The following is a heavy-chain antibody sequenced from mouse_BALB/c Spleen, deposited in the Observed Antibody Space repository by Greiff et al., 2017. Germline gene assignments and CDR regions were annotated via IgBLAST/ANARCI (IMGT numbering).Heavy chain of an antibody. V-gene: IGHV1-4*01. J-gene: IGHJ3*01. D-gene: IGHD2-1*01. Sequence: VQLQESGAELARPGASVKMSCKASGYTFTSYTMHWVKQRPGQGLEWIGYINPSSGYTNYNQKFKDKATLTADKSSSTAYMQLISLTSEDSAVYYCARREGNYVAWFAYWGQGTLVTVSA. CDR2: INPSSGYT. CDR3: ARREGNYVAWFAY. CDR1: GYTFTSYT.